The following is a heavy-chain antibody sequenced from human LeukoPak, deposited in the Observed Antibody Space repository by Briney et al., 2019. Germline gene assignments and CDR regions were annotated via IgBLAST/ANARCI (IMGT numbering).Heavy chain of an antibody. J-gene: IGHJ4*02. CDR1: GGSISSGDYY. Sequence: SETLSLTCTVSGGSISSGDYYWSWIRQPPGKGLEWIGYIYYSGSTYYNPSLKSRVTISVDTSKNQFSLKLSSVTAADTAVYYCARFGVGSSWYLDYWGQGTLVTVSS. V-gene: IGHV4-30-4*01. CDR3: ARFGVGSSWYLDY. CDR2: IYYSGST. D-gene: IGHD6-13*01.